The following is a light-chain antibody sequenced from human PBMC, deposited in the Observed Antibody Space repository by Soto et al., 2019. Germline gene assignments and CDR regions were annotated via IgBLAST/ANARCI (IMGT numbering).Light chain of an antibody. V-gene: IGKV3-15*01. Sequence: EIVMTQSPATLSVSPGKRATLSCRASQSVSSNLAWYQQKPGQAPRLLIYGASTRATGIPARFSGSGSGTEFTLTISSLQSEDFAVCYCQQYNNWPPTFGQGTKVEIK. CDR2: GAS. CDR1: QSVSSN. J-gene: IGKJ1*01. CDR3: QQYNNWPPT.